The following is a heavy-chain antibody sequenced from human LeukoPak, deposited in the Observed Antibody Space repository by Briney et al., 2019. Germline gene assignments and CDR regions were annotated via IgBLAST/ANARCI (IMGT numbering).Heavy chain of an antibody. CDR3: ARTYYYDSSGYREDWFDP. V-gene: IGHV3-21*01. Sequence: GGSLRLSCAASGFTFSSYSMNWVRQAPGKGLEWVSSISSSSSYIYYADSVKGRFTISRDNAKKSLYLQMNSLRAEDTAVYYCARTYYYDSSGYREDWFDPWGQGTLVTVSS. J-gene: IGHJ5*02. D-gene: IGHD3-22*01. CDR1: GFTFSSYS. CDR2: ISSSSSYI.